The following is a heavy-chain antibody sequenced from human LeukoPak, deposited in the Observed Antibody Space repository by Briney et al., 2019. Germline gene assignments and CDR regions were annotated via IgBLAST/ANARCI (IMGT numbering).Heavy chain of an antibody. CDR1: GFTFRSYV. D-gene: IGHD3-3*01. J-gene: IGHJ6*03. Sequence: GGSLRLSCAVSGFTFRSYVMHWVRQAPGKGLQWVAVISEDGSTQFYADSVKGRFTISRQNSKNTLFPQGNSVRGEDTAVYSCARAAAARRPFGVDYYHYMDVWGKGTTVNVSS. V-gene: IGHV3-30*03. CDR2: ISEDGSTQ. CDR3: ARAAAARRPFGVDYYHYMDV.